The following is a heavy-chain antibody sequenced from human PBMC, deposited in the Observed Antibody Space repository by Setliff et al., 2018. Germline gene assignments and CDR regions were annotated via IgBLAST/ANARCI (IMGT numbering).Heavy chain of an antibody. V-gene: IGHV7-4-1*01. J-gene: IGHJ4*02. CDR2: INTKTATP. Sequence: ASVKVSCKVSGYTISSYPLNWVRQAPGQGLEWMGWINTKTATPSYAQGFTGRFVFSLDTSASTAHLQIDSLTSEDTAVYYCARVGTGSLLDYWGQGTLVTVSS. CDR3: ARVGTGSLLDY. CDR1: GYTISSYP. D-gene: IGHD1-1*01.